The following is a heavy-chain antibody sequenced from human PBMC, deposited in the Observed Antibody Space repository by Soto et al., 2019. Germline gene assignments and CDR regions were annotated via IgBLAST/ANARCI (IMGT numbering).Heavy chain of an antibody. V-gene: IGHV1-69*02. D-gene: IGHD2-8*02. CDR3: ARHFTGVLVLGTSPPGGDNYGWDV. J-gene: IGHJ6*02. CDR1: GGTFSRYT. CDR2: IIPILDIP. Sequence: QVQLVQSGAEVKKPGSSVKVSCKASGGTFSRYTFTWVRQAPGQGLEWMGRIIPILDIPNYAQNFQGRVTITADNSTGTAYIELSSLRSDDTAVYYCARHFTGVLVLGTSPPGGDNYGWDVWGQGTTVTVSS.